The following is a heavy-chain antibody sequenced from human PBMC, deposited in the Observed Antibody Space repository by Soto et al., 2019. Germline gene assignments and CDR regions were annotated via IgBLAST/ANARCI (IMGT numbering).Heavy chain of an antibody. J-gene: IGHJ6*02. CDR3: ARVDTYYYDSSGYNGMDV. D-gene: IGHD3-22*01. CDR1: GFTFSSYA. V-gene: IGHV3-30-3*01. CDR2: ISYDGSNK. Sequence: PGGSLRLSCAASGFTFSSYAMHWVRQAPGKGLEWVAVISYDGSNKYYADSVKGRFTISRDNSKNTLYLQMNSLRAEDTAVYYCARVDTYYYDSSGYNGMDVWGQGTTVTVSS.